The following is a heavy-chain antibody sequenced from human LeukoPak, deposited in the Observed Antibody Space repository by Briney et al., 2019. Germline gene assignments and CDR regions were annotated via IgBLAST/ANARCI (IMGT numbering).Heavy chain of an antibody. CDR3: ARAYGSRAGGDY. V-gene: IGHV1-2*06. D-gene: IGHD3-10*01. J-gene: IGHJ4*02. Sequence: ASVKVSCKASGYTFIGYYMHWVRQAPGQGLEWMGRINPNTGGTNYAQKSQGRVTLTSDTSISTAYMELSRLISDDTAVYYCARAYGSRAGGDYWGQGTLVTVSS. CDR1: GYTFIGYY. CDR2: INPNTGGT.